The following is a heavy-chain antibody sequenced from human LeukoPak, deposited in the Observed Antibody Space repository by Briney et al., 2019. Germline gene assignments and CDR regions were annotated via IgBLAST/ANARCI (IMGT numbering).Heavy chain of an antibody. J-gene: IGHJ3*02. CDR3: ARGRYGDNGAFDI. D-gene: IGHD4/OR15-4a*01. CDR1: GFTFSSYP. CDR2: ISVDGTNK. V-gene: IGHV3-30*04. Sequence: PGRSLRLSCAASGFTFSSYPMHWVRQAPGKGLEWVAVISVDGTNKYYATSVKGRFTISRDNSKNTLYLQMNSLRAEDTAVYYCARGRYGDNGAFDIWGQGTMVTVSS.